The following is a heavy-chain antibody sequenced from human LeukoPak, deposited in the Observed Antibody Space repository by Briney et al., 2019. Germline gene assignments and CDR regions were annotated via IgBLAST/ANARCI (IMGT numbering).Heavy chain of an antibody. CDR1: GGSISSYY. CDR3: LRSSSWYGTVDY. D-gene: IGHD6-13*01. CDR2: IYNNGST. Sequence: SETLSLTCTVSGGSISSYYWSWIRQPPGKGLEWIGYIYNNGSTNHNPSLKSRVTISGDTSKNQFSLRLSSVTAADTAVYYCLRSSSWYGTVDYWGQGTLVTVSS. V-gene: IGHV4-59*01. J-gene: IGHJ4*02.